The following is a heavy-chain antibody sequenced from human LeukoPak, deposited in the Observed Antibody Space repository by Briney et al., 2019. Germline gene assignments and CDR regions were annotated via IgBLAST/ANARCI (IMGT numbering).Heavy chain of an antibody. CDR2: INHSGST. CDR1: GGSFSGYY. V-gene: IGHV4-34*01. J-gene: IGHJ3*02. Sequence: SETLSLTCAVYGGSFSGYYWSWLRQPPGKGLEWIGEINHSGSTNYNPSLKSRVTISVDTSKNQFSLKLSSVTAADTAVYYCARGREDDFWSGYYTSGPDAFDIWGQGTMVTVSS. CDR3: ARGREDDFWSGYYTSGPDAFDI. D-gene: IGHD3-3*01.